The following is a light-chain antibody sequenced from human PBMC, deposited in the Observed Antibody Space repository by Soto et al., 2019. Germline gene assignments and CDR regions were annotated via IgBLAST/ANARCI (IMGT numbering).Light chain of an antibody. CDR1: SGHSSYI. Sequence: QSVLTQSSSASASLGSSVKLTCTLSSGHSSYIIAWHQQQPGKAPRYLMKLEGSGSYNKGSGVHDRFSGSSSGADRYLTISNLQFEDEADYYCETWDSNTRVFCGGTQLTV. CDR2: LEGSGSY. V-gene: IGLV4-60*02. CDR3: ETWDSNTRV. J-gene: IGLJ3*02.